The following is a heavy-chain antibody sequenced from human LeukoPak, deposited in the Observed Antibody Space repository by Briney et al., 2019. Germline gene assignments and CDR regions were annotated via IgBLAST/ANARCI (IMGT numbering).Heavy chain of an antibody. J-gene: IGHJ5*02. CDR3: ARDPGYCSGGSCYSVSNWFDP. D-gene: IGHD2-15*01. CDR1: GDSVTTTNYF. V-gene: IGHV4-39*07. Sequence: SETLSLTCTVSGDSVTTTNYFWAWIRQPPGKGLEWIGCIHFGGNTYYSPSLKSRVTISTDTSKSQFSLTLTSVTAADTAVYYCARDPGYCSGGSCYSVSNWFDPWGQGTLVTVSS. CDR2: IHFGGNT.